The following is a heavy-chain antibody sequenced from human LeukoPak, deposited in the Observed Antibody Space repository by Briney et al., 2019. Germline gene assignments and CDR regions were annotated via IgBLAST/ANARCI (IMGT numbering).Heavy chain of an antibody. D-gene: IGHD1-26*01. J-gene: IGHJ6*03. V-gene: IGHV4-4*07. CDR2: IDISGSS. CDR3: ARYSSGYSGYDYYYMDV. CDR1: GGSISSYY. Sequence: SETLSLTCTVSGGSISSYYWSWIRQPAGKGLEWIGRIDISGSSNDNPSLKSLVTMSVDTSKNQFSLKLSSVTAADTAVYYCARYSSGYSGYDYYYMDVWGKGTTVTISS.